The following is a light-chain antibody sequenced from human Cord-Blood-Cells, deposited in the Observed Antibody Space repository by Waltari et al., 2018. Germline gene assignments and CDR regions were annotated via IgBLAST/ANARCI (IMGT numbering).Light chain of an antibody. CDR1: SSDVGGYNY. Sequence: QSALTQPASVSGSPGQSITIPCTGTSSDVGGYNYVSWYQQHPGKAPKLIIYDVSNRPSWVSNRFSGSKSGNTASLTISGLQAEDEADYYCSSYTSSSTHVFGTGTKVTVL. V-gene: IGLV2-14*01. CDR3: SSYTSSSTHV. J-gene: IGLJ1*01. CDR2: DVS.